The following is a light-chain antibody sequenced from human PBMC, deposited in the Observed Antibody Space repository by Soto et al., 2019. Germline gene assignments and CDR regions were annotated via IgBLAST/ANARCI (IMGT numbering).Light chain of an antibody. CDR1: SGHSSYA. V-gene: IGLV4-69*01. Sequence: QPVLTQSPSASASLGASVKLTCTLSSGHSSYAIAWHQHQPGKGPRYLMNINSDGSHTKGDGIPDRFSGSSSGAERYLTIFSLQSEDEADYYCQTWATGIRVFGGGTKLTVL. CDR2: INSDGSH. J-gene: IGLJ3*02. CDR3: QTWATGIRV.